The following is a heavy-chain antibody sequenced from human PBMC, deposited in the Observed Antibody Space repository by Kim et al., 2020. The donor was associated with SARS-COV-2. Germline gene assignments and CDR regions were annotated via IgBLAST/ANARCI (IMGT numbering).Heavy chain of an antibody. Sequence: LKSRVTISVDTSKNQFSLKLSSVTAADTAVYYCARELHCSGGSCYPYFDYWGQGTLVTVSS. J-gene: IGHJ4*02. V-gene: IGHV4-59*01. D-gene: IGHD2-15*01. CDR3: ARELHCSGGSCYPYFDY.